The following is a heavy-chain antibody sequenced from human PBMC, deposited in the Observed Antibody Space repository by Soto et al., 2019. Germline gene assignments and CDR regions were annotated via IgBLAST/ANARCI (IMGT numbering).Heavy chain of an antibody. CDR1: GFTFVDYA. CDR2: IRSKAYGGTT. CDR3: TRVHSSSWYRSRFDP. Sequence: GGSLRLSCTDSGFTFVDYAMSWVRQAPGKGLEWVGFIRSKAYGGTTEYAASVKGRFTISRDDSKSIAYLQMNSLKTEDTAVYYCTRVHSSSWYRSRFDPWGQGSLVTVSS. V-gene: IGHV3-49*04. J-gene: IGHJ5*02. D-gene: IGHD6-13*01.